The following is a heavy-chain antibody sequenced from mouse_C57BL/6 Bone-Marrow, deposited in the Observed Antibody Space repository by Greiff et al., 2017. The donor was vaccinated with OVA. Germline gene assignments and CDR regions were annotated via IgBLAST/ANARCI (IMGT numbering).Heavy chain of an antibody. J-gene: IGHJ3*01. CDR1: GYTFTSYW. V-gene: IGHV1-55*01. CDR2: IYPGSGST. D-gene: IGHD1-1*01. Sequence: QVQLQQPGAELVKPGASVKMSCKASGYTFTSYWITWVKQRPGQGLEWIGDIYPGSGSTNYNEKFKSKATLTVDTSSITAYMQLSSLTSEDSAVYFCASPGGYCGSSAWFAYWGQGTLVTVSA. CDR3: ASPGGYCGSSAWFAY.